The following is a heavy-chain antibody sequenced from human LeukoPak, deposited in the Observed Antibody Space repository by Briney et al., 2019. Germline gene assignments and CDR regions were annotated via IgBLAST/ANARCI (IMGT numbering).Heavy chain of an antibody. CDR1: GGSISSYY. D-gene: IGHD5-12*01. V-gene: IGHV4-59*08. CDR3: ARGYQFSPEYYFDY. Sequence: KPSETLSLTCTVSGGSISSYYWSWIRQPPGKGLEWIGYIYYTGSTNYNPSLKSRLTISVDTSKNQFSLKLSSVTAADTAVYYCARGYQFSPEYYFDYWGQGTLVTVSS. CDR2: IYYTGST. J-gene: IGHJ4*02.